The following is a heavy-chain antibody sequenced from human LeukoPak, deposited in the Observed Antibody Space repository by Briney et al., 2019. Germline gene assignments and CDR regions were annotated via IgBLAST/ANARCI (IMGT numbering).Heavy chain of an antibody. J-gene: IGHJ5*02. CDR3: ARDQYYDSKGWFDP. CDR1: GYTFTGYY. V-gene: IGHV1-2*02. D-gene: IGHD3-22*01. CDR2: INPNSGGT. Sequence: ASVKVSCKASGYTFTGYYMHWVRQAPGQGLEWMGWINPNSGGTNYAQKFQGRVTMTRDTSISTAYMELSRLRSDDTAVYYCARDQYYDSKGWFDPWGQGTLVTVSS.